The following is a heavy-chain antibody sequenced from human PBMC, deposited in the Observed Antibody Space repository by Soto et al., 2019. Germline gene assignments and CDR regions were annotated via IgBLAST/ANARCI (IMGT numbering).Heavy chain of an antibody. J-gene: IGHJ4*02. CDR3: VRGREVGAHFFDY. CDR2: IGTADDT. V-gene: IGHV3-13*01. D-gene: IGHD1-26*01. CDR1: GLKFSGID. Sequence: PVGSLRLSCEASGLKFSGIDMHWVRQPTGKGLEWVSTIGTADDTYYAVSVKGRFTISRDRAKNSLSLEMNSLRAGDTAVYFCVRGREVGAHFFDYWGQGTLVTVSS.